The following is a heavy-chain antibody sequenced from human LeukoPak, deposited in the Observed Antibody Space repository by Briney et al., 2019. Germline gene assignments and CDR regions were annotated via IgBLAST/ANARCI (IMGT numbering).Heavy chain of an antibody. CDR3: ARGVYVLLWFGELLGYYFDY. CDR2: INHSGST. J-gene: IGHJ4*02. Sequence: PSETLSLTCAVYGGSFSGYYWSWIRQPPGKGLEWIGEINHSGSTNYNPSLKSRVTISVDTSKNQFSLKLSSVTAADTAVYYCARGVYVLLWFGELLGYYFDYWGQGTLVTVSS. D-gene: IGHD3-10*01. CDR1: GGSFSGYY. V-gene: IGHV4-34*01.